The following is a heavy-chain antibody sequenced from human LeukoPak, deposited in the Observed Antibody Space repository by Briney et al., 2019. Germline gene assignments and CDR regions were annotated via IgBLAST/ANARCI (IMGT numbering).Heavy chain of an antibody. CDR1: GGSISSYY. D-gene: IGHD2-2*01. Sequence: PSETLSLTCTVSGGSISSYYWSWIRQPPGKGLEWIGYIYYSGSTNYNPSLKSRVTISLDTSKNQFSLKLNSVTAADMAVYYCATLGAYCTSTSCYDYWGQGTLVTVSS. CDR2: IYYSGST. CDR3: ATLGAYCTSTSCYDY. J-gene: IGHJ4*02. V-gene: IGHV4-59*01.